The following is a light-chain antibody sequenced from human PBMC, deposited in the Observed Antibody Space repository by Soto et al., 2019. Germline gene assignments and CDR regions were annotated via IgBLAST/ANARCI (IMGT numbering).Light chain of an antibody. CDR2: LVY. V-gene: IGKV2-28*01. Sequence: DIVLSQSPLSLPVKRGAPASMSCTSIATVLHRNGNTLLDWYMQKQGQSTQLVIYLVYRRAPGVNDKISGGGSGKDFTMKIRRLEDEDVGVYYCMKGTHWQINCGKGKQLEIK. CDR3: MKGTHWQIN. CDR1: ATVLHRNGNTL. J-gene: IGKJ5*01.